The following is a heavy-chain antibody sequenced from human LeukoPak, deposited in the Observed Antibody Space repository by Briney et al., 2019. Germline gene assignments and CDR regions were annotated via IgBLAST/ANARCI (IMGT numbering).Heavy chain of an antibody. Sequence: ASVKVSCKASGYTFTRYAIHWLRQAPGQRLEWIGWIIAGNGNTKYSQKFQGRVNITRDTSANTAYMELSSLTSEDTAVYYCARDRYYGSGSYNYFDYWGQGTLVTVSS. CDR1: GYTFTRYA. CDR3: ARDRYYGSGSYNYFDY. J-gene: IGHJ4*02. CDR2: IIAGNGNT. V-gene: IGHV1-3*01. D-gene: IGHD3-10*01.